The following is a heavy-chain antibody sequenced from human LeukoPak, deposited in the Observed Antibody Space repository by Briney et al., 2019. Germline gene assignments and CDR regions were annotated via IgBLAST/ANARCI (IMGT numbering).Heavy chain of an antibody. J-gene: IGHJ4*02. CDR3: AREHTYYYDSSGLIDY. CDR2: ISAYNGNT. CDR1: GYTFTGYY. D-gene: IGHD3-22*01. Sequence: ASVKVSCKTSGYTFTGYYMHWVRQAPGQGLEWMGWISAYNGNTNYAQKLQGRVTMTTDTSTSTAYMELRSLRSDDTAVYYCAREHTYYYDSSGLIDYWGQGTLVTVSS. V-gene: IGHV1-18*04.